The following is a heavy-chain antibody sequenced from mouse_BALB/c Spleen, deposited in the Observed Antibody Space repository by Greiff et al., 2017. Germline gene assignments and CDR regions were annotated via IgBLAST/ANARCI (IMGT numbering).Heavy chain of an antibody. D-gene: IGHD2-1*01. V-gene: IGHV14-1*02. CDR1: GFNIKDYY. J-gene: IGHJ3*01. CDR2: IDPENGNT. CDR3: ARYGNWGWFAY. Sequence: VQLQQSGAELVRPGALVKLSCKASGFNIKDYYMHWVKQRPEQGLEWIGWIDPENGNTIYDPKFQGKASITADTSSNTAYLQLSSLTSEDTAVYYCARYGNWGWFAYWGQGTLVTVSA.